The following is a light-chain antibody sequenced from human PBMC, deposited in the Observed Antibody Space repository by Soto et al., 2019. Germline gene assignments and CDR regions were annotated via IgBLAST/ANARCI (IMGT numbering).Light chain of an antibody. CDR3: ATWDSSLSVVV. V-gene: IGLV1-51*01. J-gene: IGLJ2*01. CDR1: SSNIGNNY. CDR2: DNN. Sequence: QSVLTQPPSVSAAPGQKVTISCSGSSSNIGNNYVSWYQQLPGTAPKLLIYDNNNRLSGIPDRFSGSKSGTSATLGITGLQTGDEADYYCATWDSSLSVVVFGGGTKVTVL.